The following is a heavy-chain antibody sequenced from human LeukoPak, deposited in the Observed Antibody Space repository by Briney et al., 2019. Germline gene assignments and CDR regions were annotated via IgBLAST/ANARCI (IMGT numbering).Heavy chain of an antibody. J-gene: IGHJ5*02. Sequence: GASVKVSCKASGGTFSSYAISWVRRAPGQGLEWMGGIIPIFGTANYAQKFQGRVTITADESTSTAYMELSSLRSEDTAVYYCARDSSHYDILTGSWGQGTLVTVSS. D-gene: IGHD3-9*01. V-gene: IGHV1-69*13. CDR3: ARDSSHYDILTGS. CDR2: IIPIFGTA. CDR1: GGTFSSYA.